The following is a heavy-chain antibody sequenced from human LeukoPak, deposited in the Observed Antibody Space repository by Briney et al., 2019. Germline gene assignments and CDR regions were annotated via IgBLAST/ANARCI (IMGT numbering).Heavy chain of an antibody. J-gene: IGHJ3*02. Sequence: SETLSLTCTVSGGSISSSSYSWGWIRQPPGKGLEWIGSIYYSGSTYYNPSLKSRVTISVDTSKNQFSLKLSSVTAADTAVYYCARRDPITTDAFDIWGQGTMVTVSS. V-gene: IGHV4-39*01. CDR2: IYYSGST. D-gene: IGHD3-22*01. CDR3: ARRDPITTDAFDI. CDR1: GGSISSSSYS.